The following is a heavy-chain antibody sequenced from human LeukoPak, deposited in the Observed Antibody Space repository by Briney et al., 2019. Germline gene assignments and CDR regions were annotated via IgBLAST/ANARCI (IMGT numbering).Heavy chain of an antibody. Sequence: GGSLRLSCAASGFTFSSFAMSWVRQAPGKGLEWVSVISSGGASTFYADSVKGRFTISRDNSKNIVYLQMNSLRAEDTAVYYCAKIFWGTVAGTSDYWGQGTLVTVSS. CDR2: ISSGGAST. J-gene: IGHJ4*02. CDR3: AKIFWGTVAGTSDY. V-gene: IGHV3-23*01. D-gene: IGHD6-19*01. CDR1: GFTFSSFA.